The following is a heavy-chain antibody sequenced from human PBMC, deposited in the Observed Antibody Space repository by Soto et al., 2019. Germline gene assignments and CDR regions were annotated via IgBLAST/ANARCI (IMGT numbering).Heavy chain of an antibody. V-gene: IGHV1-3*01. CDR1: GYIFTTYA. J-gene: IGHJ4*02. CDR3: ARSEVIPEGCDY. D-gene: IGHD3-16*02. CDR2: INAGRGNT. Sequence: ASVKVSCKASGYIFTTYALHWVRQAPGQRLEWMGWINAGRGNTKYSQKFQDRVTITRDTSASVAYMELSSLASEDTAVYYCARSEVIPEGCDYWGQGTLVTVSS.